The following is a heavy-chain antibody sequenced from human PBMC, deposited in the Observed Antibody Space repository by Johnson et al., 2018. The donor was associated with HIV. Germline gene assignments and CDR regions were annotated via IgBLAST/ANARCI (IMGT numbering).Heavy chain of an antibody. J-gene: IGHJ3*02. Sequence: VQLVESGGGLVQPGGSLRLSCAASGFTFDDYAMHWVRQAPGKGLEWVSVIYSGGSIYYADSVKGRFTISRDNAENTLYLQMNSLRAEDTAVYYCAREGTFYYDSSGYDNAFDIWGRGTMVTVSS. CDR3: AREGTFYYDSSGYDNAFDI. V-gene: IGHV3-66*01. CDR2: IYSGGSI. D-gene: IGHD3-22*01. CDR1: GFTFDDYA.